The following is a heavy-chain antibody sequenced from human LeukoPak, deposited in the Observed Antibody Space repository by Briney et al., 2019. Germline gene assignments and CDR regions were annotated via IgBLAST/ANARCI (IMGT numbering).Heavy chain of an antibody. J-gene: IGHJ4*02. CDR2: ISTYNGNT. V-gene: IGHV1-18*01. CDR3: ARASFDH. CDR1: GYTFVTYG. Sequence: GASVKVSSKASGYTFVTYGINWVRQAPGQGPEWIGWISTYNGNTKYALKFQDRVTLTRDTSTTTAYMELKSLTSDDRAVCYCARASFDHWGQGTLVIVSS.